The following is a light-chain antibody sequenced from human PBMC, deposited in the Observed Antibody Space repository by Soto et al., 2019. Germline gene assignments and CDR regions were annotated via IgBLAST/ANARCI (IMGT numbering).Light chain of an antibody. V-gene: IGLV2-14*01. J-gene: IGLJ2*01. CDR1: SSDVGGYKY. CDR3: TSYTGSSTLVI. Sequence: QSALTQPASVSGSPGQSITNSCTGTSSDVGGYKYVSWYQHHPGKAPKLIVYDVSNRPSGVSNRFSGSKSGNTASLTISGLQTEDEADYYCTSYTGSSTLVIFGGGTKLTVL. CDR2: DVS.